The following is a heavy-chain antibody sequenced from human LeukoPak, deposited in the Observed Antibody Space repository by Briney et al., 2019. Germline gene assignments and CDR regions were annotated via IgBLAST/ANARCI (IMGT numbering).Heavy chain of an antibody. CDR3: ASSYDILTGYYGRGAFDI. Sequence: GESLKISCKGSGYSFTSYWIGWVRQMPGKGLEWMGIIYPGDSDTRYSPSFQGQVTISADKSISTAYLQWSSLKASDTAMYYCASSYDILTGYYGRGAFDIWGQGTMVSVSS. V-gene: IGHV5-51*01. CDR2: IYPGDSDT. CDR1: GYSFTSYW. D-gene: IGHD3-9*01. J-gene: IGHJ3*02.